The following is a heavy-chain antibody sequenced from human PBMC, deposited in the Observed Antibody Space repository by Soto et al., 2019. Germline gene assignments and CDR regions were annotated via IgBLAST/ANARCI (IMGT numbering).Heavy chain of an antibody. CDR1: GGSIINAGYS. CDR2: VYHGGSA. CDR3: ARNYYDRKVFDY. Sequence: LQLHESGSGLVRPSQTLSLTCTVSGGSIINAGYSWSWIRQPPGKGLEWIGYVYHGGSAYNNPSLSSRLTISVDTSKNQFSLRLTSVTAADTAMYFCARNYYDRKVFDYWGQGTLVTVSS. V-gene: IGHV4-30-2*01. D-gene: IGHD3-16*01. J-gene: IGHJ4*02.